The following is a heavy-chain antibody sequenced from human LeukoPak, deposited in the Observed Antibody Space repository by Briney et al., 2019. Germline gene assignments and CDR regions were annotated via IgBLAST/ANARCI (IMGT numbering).Heavy chain of an antibody. CDR2: ISYEGSNK. CDR3: AKDDRGYSSSSFDY. Sequence: PGGSLRLSCAASGFTISTYAMHWVRQAPGKGLEWVAVISYEGSNKYYADSVKGRFTISRDNSKNTLYLQMNSLRAEDTAVYYCAKDDRGYSSSSFDYWGQGTLVTVSS. D-gene: IGHD6-6*01. J-gene: IGHJ4*02. CDR1: GFTISTYA. V-gene: IGHV3-30-3*01.